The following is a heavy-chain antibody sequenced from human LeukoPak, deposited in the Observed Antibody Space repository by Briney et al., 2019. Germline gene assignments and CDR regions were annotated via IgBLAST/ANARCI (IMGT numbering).Heavy chain of an antibody. CDR1: GFTFSSYA. Sequence: GGSLRLSCAASGFTFSSYAMSWVRQAPGKGLEWVSAISGSGGITYYADSVKGRFTISRDNSKNTLYLQMNSLRAEDTAVYYCAKSNTGYYYGSGSYYPFDYWGQGTLVTVSS. V-gene: IGHV3-23*01. CDR3: AKSNTGYYYGSGSYYPFDY. CDR2: ISGSGGIT. D-gene: IGHD3-10*01. J-gene: IGHJ4*02.